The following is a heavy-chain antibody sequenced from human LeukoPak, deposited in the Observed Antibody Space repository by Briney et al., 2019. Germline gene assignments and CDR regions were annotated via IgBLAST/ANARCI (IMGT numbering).Heavy chain of an antibody. CDR3: ARVPRQYQLLSPFDY. CDR2: INHSGST. J-gene: IGHJ4*02. V-gene: IGHV4-39*07. CDR1: GGSISRTTYY. Sequence: SETLSLTCTVSGGSISRTTYYWSWIRQPPGKGLEWIGEINHSGSTNYNPSLESRVTISVDTSKNQFSLKLSSVTAADTAVYYCARVPRQYQLLSPFDYWGQGTLVTVSS. D-gene: IGHD2-2*01.